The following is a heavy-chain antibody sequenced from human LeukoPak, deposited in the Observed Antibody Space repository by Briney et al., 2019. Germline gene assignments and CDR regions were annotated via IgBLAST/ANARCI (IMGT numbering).Heavy chain of an antibody. V-gene: IGHV5-51*01. CDR3: ARLATYDSGSGTYYNFDF. D-gene: IGHD3-10*01. J-gene: IGHJ4*02. CDR2: INPHDSDT. CDR1: GYTFASYW. Sequence: GESLKISCKASGYTFASYWIGWVRQVPGKSLEWMGIINPHDSDTRNSPSFQGQVAISADKSISTAYLQWSSPKASDTAMHYCARLATYDSGSGTYYNFDFWGQGTLVTVSS.